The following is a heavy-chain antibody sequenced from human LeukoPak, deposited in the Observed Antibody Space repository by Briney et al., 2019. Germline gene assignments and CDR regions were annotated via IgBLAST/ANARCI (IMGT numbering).Heavy chain of an antibody. CDR3: ARARGRWLLDY. V-gene: IGHV3-66*02. Sequence: GGSLRLSCAASGFTVSSNYMSWVRQAPGKGLEWVSVIYSGGSTYYADSVKGRFTISRDNTKNTLYLQMNSLRAEDTAVYYCARARGRWLLDYWGQGTLVTVSS. D-gene: IGHD5-24*01. J-gene: IGHJ4*02. CDR2: IYSGGST. CDR1: GFTVSSNY.